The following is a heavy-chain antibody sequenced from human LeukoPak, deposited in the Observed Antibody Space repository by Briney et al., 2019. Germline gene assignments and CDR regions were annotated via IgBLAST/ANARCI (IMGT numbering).Heavy chain of an antibody. CDR3: AKDGSSGWYDYFDY. CDR2: ISGGYNT. CDR1: GFTFSSFV. V-gene: IGHV3-23*01. J-gene: IGHJ4*02. Sequence: GGSLRLSCAASGFTFSSFVMSWVRQAPGKGPEWVSAISGGYNTYYAASVKGRFTISRDNSKNTLYLQMNSLRAEDTAVYYCAKDGSSGWYDYFDYWGQGTLVTVSS. D-gene: IGHD6-19*01.